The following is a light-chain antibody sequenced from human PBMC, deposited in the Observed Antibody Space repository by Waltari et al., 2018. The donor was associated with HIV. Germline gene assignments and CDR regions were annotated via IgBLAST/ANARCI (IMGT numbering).Light chain of an antibody. CDR3: ATWDSSLSAVV. V-gene: IGLV1-51*01. J-gene: IGLJ2*01. CDR2: END. CDR1: TSKVGKNQ. Sequence: QSVLTQPPSVSAAPGQKVSISCSGSTSKVGKNQVSWNQQLPGTAPTLLMYENDKQASGIPDRFSGSKSGTSATLGITGLQTGDEAHYYCATWDSSLSAVVFGGGTKLTIL.